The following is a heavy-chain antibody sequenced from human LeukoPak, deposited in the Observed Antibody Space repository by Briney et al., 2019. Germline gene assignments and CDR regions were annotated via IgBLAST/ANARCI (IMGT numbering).Heavy chain of an antibody. CDR2: IHGGGSTT. CDR3: VKESGAKGDY. V-gene: IGHV3-23*01. Sequence: GGSLRLSCAASGFSFSTYVMTWVRQAPGKGLERVSSIHGGGSTTFYTDSVRGRFTISRDNSKNKVYLQMNGLRAEDTGIYYCVKESGAKGDYWGQGTLVTVSS. J-gene: IGHJ4*02. CDR1: GFSFSTYV. D-gene: IGHD2-15*01.